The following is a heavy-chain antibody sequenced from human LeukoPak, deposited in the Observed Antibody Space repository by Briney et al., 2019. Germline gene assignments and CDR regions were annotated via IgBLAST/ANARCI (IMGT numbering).Heavy chain of an antibody. D-gene: IGHD6-6*01. CDR2: INPNSGGT. CDR1: GYTFTGYY. J-gene: IGHJ4*02. Sequence: ASVKVSCKASGYTFTGYYMHWVRQAPGQGLEWMGWINPNSGGTNYAQKFQGRATMTRDTSISTAYMELSRLRSDDTAVYYCARVRFIAARPFDYWGQGTLVTVSS. CDR3: ARVRFIAARPFDY. V-gene: IGHV1-2*02.